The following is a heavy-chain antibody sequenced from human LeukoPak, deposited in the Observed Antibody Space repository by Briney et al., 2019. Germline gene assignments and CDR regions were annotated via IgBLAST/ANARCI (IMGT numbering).Heavy chain of an antibody. CDR2: ISSNGGST. J-gene: IGHJ3*02. CDR3: ATGSPIGVTMIVVVKALDAFDI. V-gene: IGHV3-64*01. CDR1: GFTFSRYA. D-gene: IGHD3-22*01. Sequence: PGGSLRLSCAASGFTFSRYAMHWVRQAPGKGLEYVSAISSNGGSTYYANSVKGRFTISRDNSKNTLYLQMNSLRAEDTAVYYCATGSPIGVTMIVVVKALDAFDIWGQGTMVTVSS.